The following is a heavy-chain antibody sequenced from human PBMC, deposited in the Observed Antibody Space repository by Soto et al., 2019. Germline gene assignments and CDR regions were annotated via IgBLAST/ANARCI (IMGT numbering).Heavy chain of an antibody. CDR3: AAESPHDGTDAGDF. Sequence: EVRLVESGGGLVQPGGSLRLSCAVSGFSFNTHWMHWVRQTPEKGLVWVARINGDGSSIRYADSVKGRLTIFRDNARNTLYRQMRNVRGEDTGVYCCAAESPHDGTDAGDFWGQGTLVTVSS. V-gene: IGHV3-74*01. J-gene: IGHJ4*02. CDR1: GFSFNTHW. CDR2: INGDGSSI.